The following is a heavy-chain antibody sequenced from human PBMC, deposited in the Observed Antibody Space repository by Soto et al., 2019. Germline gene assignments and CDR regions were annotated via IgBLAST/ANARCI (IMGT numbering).Heavy chain of an antibody. D-gene: IGHD3-10*01. V-gene: IGHV4-4*02. CDR2: IYHSGST. Sequence: SETLSLTCAVSGGSISSSNWWSWVRQPPGKGLEWIGEIYHSGSTNYNPSLKSRVTISVDKSKNQFSLKLSPVTAADTAAYYCARAFYGSDYYYGMDVWGQGTTVTVSS. CDR3: ARAFYGSDYYYGMDV. J-gene: IGHJ6*02. CDR1: GGSISSSNW.